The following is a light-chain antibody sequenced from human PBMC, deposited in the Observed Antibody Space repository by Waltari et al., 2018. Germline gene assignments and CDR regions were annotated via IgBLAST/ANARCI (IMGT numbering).Light chain of an antibody. CDR1: TSNIGATYE. J-gene: IGLJ2*01. CDR2: ANV. Sequence: QSVLTQPPSVSGAPGQRVTISCPGSTSNIGATYEVHWYQQHPGTAPKLLIFANVHRPSGVPDRFSGSKSGTSASLAITGLQAEDEADYYCQSYDRRLEVIFGGGTKLAVL. CDR3: QSYDRRLEVI. V-gene: IGLV1-40*01.